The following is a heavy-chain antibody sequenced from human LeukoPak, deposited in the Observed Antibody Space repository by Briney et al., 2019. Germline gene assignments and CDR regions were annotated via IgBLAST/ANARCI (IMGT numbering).Heavy chain of an antibody. J-gene: IGHJ4*02. Sequence: GGSLRLSCAASGFTFSSYGMHWVRQAPGKGLEWVAVISYDGSKKYYADSVKGRFTISRDNSKNTLYLQMNSLRAEDTAVYYCAKEFDYWGQGTLVSVSS. CDR1: GFTFSSYG. V-gene: IGHV3-30*18. CDR2: ISYDGSKK. CDR3: AKEFDY.